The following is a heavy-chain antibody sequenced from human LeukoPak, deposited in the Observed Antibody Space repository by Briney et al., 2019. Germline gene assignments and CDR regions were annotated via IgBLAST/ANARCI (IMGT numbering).Heavy chain of an antibody. Sequence: GESLKISCKGSGYSFASYSIGWVRQMPGKGLEWMGIIYPDGSDPRYSPSFQGQVTISADKSISTAYLQWSSLKAFDTAMYYCARRPGHYYGSGSYYDYWGQGTLVTVSS. V-gene: IGHV5-51*01. CDR1: GYSFASYS. CDR3: ARRPGHYYGSGSYYDY. J-gene: IGHJ4*02. CDR2: IYPDGSDP. D-gene: IGHD3-10*01.